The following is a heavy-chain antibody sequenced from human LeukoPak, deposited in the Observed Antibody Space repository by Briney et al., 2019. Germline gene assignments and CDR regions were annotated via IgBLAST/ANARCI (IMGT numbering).Heavy chain of an antibody. D-gene: IGHD3-10*01. Sequence: GGSLRLSCAVSGITLSNYGMSWVRQAPGKGLEWVSAISGSGGSTYYADSVKGRFTISRDNSKNTLYLQMNSLRAEDTAVYYCAKGLVLLWFGELLPPYFDYWGQGTLVTVSS. CDR3: AKGLVLLWFGELLPPYFDY. V-gene: IGHV3-23*01. J-gene: IGHJ4*02. CDR1: GITLSNYG. CDR2: ISGSGGST.